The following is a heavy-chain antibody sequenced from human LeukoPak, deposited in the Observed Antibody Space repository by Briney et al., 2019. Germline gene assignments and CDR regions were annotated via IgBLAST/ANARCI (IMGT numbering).Heavy chain of an antibody. CDR1: GYTFTGYY. CDR2: INPNSGDT. CDR3: ARSIVVVPAAKYYYYMGV. Sequence: GASVKVSCKASGYTFTGYYIHWVRQAPGQGLEWMGWINPNSGDTNYAPKFQGRVTMTRDTSISTAYMELSRLRSDDTAVYYCARSIVVVPAAKYYYYMGVWGKGTTVTVSS. D-gene: IGHD2-2*01. J-gene: IGHJ6*03. V-gene: IGHV1-2*02.